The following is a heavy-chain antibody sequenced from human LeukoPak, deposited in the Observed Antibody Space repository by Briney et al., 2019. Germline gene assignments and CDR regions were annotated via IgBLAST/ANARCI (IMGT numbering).Heavy chain of an antibody. J-gene: IGHJ4*02. Sequence: SETLSLTCTVSGGSIRSSGYYWDWIRQPPGKGLEWVGSIFYTGSTYYNPSLKSRVTISADTSKNHFSLKVSSVTAADTAVYYCARPSEYSGYDYGYWGQGTLVSVSS. CDR2: IFYTGST. V-gene: IGHV4-39*02. CDR3: ARPSEYSGYDYGY. CDR1: GGSIRSSGYY. D-gene: IGHD5-12*01.